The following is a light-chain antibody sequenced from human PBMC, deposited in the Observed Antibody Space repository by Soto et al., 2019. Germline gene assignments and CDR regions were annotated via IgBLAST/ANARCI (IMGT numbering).Light chain of an antibody. V-gene: IGKV2-28*01. CDR1: QSLLHSNGYNY. Sequence: DIVMTQSPLSLPVTPGQPASISCRSSQSLLHSNGYNYLDWYLQKLAQSPLLLIYLGSNRASGVPDRFSGSGSGTDFTLKISVVEAEDVGVYYCMQALQTPPTFGEGTKLVIK. CDR2: LGS. CDR3: MQALQTPPT. J-gene: IGKJ2*01.